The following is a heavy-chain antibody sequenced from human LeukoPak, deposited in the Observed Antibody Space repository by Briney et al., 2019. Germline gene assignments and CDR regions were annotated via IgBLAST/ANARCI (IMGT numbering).Heavy chain of an antibody. CDR1: GFTFSSYW. J-gene: IGHJ4*02. D-gene: IGHD4/OR15-4a*01. CDR2: INHNGNVN. CDR3: ARAGPNRFDS. V-gene: IGHV3-7*01. Sequence: GGSLRLSCAASGFTFSSYWMNWARQAPGKGLEWVASINHNGNVNYYVDSVKGRFTISKDNAKNSLYLQMNSLRAEDTAVYYCARAGPNRFDSWGQGTLVTVSS.